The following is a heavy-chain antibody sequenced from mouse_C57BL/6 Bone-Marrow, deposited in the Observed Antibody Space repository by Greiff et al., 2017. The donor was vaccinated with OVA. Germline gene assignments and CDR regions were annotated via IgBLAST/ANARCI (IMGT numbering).Heavy chain of an antibody. D-gene: IGHD1-1*01. CDR3: ARKITTVEGGYFDV. CDR1: GYAFSSSW. V-gene: IGHV1-82*01. J-gene: IGHJ1*03. Sequence: QVQLQQSGPELVKPGASVKISCKASGYAFSSSWMNWVKQRPGKGLEWIGRIYPGDGDTNYNGKFKGKATLTADKSSSTAYMQLSSLTSEDSAVYFCARKITTVEGGYFDVWGTGTTVTVSS. CDR2: IYPGDGDT.